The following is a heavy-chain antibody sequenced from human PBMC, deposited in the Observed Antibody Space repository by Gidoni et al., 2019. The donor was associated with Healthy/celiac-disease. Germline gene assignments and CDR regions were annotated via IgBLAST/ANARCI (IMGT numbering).Heavy chain of an antibody. CDR3: ARLPLGYCSSTSCLSNYYYYYMDV. CDR2: IYYSGST. CDR1: GGSISSSSYY. Sequence: QLQLQESGPGLVKPSETLSLTCTVSGGSISSSSYYWGWIRQPPGKGLEWIGSIYYSGSTYYNPSLKSRVTISVDTSKNQFSLKLSSVTAADTAVYYCARLPLGYCSSTSCLSNYYYYYMDVWGKGTTVTVSS. D-gene: IGHD2-2*01. V-gene: IGHV4-39*01. J-gene: IGHJ6*03.